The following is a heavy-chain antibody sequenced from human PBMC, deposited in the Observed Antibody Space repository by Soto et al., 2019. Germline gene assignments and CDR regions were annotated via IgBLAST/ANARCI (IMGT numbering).Heavy chain of an antibody. CDR2: ISYDGSNK. Sequence: ESGGGVVQPGRSLRLSCAASGFTFSSYGMHWVRQAPGKGLEWVAVISYDGSNKYYADSVKGRFTISRDNSKNTLYLQMNSLRAEDTAVYYCAKEVDGGAFDYWGQGTLVTVSS. D-gene: IGHD3-16*01. J-gene: IGHJ4*02. V-gene: IGHV3-30*18. CDR3: AKEVDGGAFDY. CDR1: GFTFSSYG.